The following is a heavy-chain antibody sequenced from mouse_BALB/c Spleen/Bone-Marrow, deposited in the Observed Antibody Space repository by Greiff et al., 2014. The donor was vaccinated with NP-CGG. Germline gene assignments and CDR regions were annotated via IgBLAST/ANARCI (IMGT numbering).Heavy chain of an antibody. D-gene: IGHD1-1*01. J-gene: IGHJ4*01. CDR3: AREGRGYYGSSGAAMDY. CDR1: GFSLTSYG. CDR2: IWAGGST. Sequence: QVQLKESGPGLVAPSQILSITCTVSGFSLTSYGVHWVRQPPGKGLEWLGVIWAGGSTSYNSALMSRLSINQDNSKSQVFLKLNSPQTDDTATYYCAREGRGYYGSSGAAMDYWGQGTSVTVSS. V-gene: IGHV2-9*02.